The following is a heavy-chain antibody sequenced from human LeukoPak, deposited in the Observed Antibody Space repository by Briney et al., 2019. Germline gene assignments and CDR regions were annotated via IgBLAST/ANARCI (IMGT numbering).Heavy chain of an antibody. CDR3: TRQLVARGNDY. CDR2: ISSSATTI. D-gene: IGHD6-6*01. CDR1: GFTFSSYE. V-gene: IGHV3-48*03. J-gene: IGHJ4*02. Sequence: PGGSLRLSCAASGFTFSSYEMNWVRQAPGKGLEWVSYISSSATTIYYADSVKGRFTISRDNAKNSLYLQTNSLRAEDTALYYCTRQLVARGNDYWGQGTLVTVSS.